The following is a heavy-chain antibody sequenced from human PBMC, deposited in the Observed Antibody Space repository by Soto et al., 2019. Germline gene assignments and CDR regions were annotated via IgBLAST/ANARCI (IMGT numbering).Heavy chain of an antibody. CDR2: IKSKTDGGTT. D-gene: IGHD6-13*01. CDR1: GFTFSNAW. CDR3: TTDQSRIAAARDNDFDY. V-gene: IGHV3-15*07. Sequence: SLRLSCAASGFTFSNAWMNWVRQAPGKGLEWVGRIKSKTDGGTTDYAAPVKGRFTISRDDSKNTLYLQMNSLKTEDTAVYYCTTDQSRIAAARDNDFDYWGQGTLVTVSS. J-gene: IGHJ4*02.